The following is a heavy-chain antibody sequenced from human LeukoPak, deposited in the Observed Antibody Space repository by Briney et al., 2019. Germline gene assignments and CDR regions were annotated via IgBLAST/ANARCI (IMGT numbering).Heavy chain of an antibody. CDR2: NDPSDSYT. D-gene: IGHD1-26*01. Sequence: GESLRISCEGSGYNFSGYWMSWARQMPGKGLEWMGRNDPSDSYTNYSPSFQGHVTISTDTSIGTAYLQWSSLKASDTAKYYCARLVGGTVDYWGQGTLVTVSS. V-gene: IGHV5-10-1*01. CDR1: GYNFSGYW. CDR3: ARLVGGTVDY. J-gene: IGHJ4*02.